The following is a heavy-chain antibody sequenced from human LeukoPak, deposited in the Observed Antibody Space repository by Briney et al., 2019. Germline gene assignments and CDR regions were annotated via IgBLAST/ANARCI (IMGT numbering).Heavy chain of an antibody. Sequence: ASVKVSCKASGYTFTSYAMHWVRQAPGQRLEWMGWIYAGNGNTKYSQKFQGRVTITRDTSASTAYMELSSLRSEDTAVYYCARETSTGYLDVWGKGTTVTVSS. D-gene: IGHD3-9*01. CDR2: IYAGNGNT. CDR3: ARETSTGYLDV. J-gene: IGHJ6*03. CDR1: GYTFTSYA. V-gene: IGHV1-3*01.